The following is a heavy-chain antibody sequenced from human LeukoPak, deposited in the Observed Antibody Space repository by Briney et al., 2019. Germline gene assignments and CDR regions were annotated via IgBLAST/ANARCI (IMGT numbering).Heavy chain of an antibody. CDR3: ARDLIAGAAPGMDV. D-gene: IGHD2-21*01. J-gene: IGHJ6*02. CDR1: GFTFSSYG. CDR2: IWYDGSNK. Sequence: GGSLRLSCAASGFTFSSYGMHWVRQAPGKGLEWVAVIWYDGSNKYYADSVKGRFTISRDNSKNTLYLQMNSLRAEDTAVYYCARDLIAGAAPGMDVWGQGTTVTVSS. V-gene: IGHV3-33*01.